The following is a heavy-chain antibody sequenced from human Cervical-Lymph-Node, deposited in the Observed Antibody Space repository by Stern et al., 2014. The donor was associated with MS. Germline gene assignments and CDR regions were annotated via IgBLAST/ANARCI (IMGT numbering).Heavy chain of an antibody. V-gene: IGHV3-74*01. Sequence: EVHLVESGGGLVQRGGSLRLSCAASGFTFSTYWMHCVRPVPGKGLVWVARINTDASRTSYADSVKGRFTISRDNAKNTLYLQMDSLRADDTAVYYCARDRQWEISGPSDYWGPGTLVTVSS. CDR2: INTDASRT. D-gene: IGHD1-26*01. J-gene: IGHJ4*02. CDR1: GFTFSTYW. CDR3: ARDRQWEISGPSDY.